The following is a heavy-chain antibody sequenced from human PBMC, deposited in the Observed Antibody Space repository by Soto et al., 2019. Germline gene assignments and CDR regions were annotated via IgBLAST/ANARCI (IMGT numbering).Heavy chain of an antibody. V-gene: IGHV3-23*01. CDR3: AKVLVRITIFHGRSIRNYGMDV. D-gene: IGHD3-9*01. Sequence: VQLLESGGGLVQPGGSLRLSCAASGFTFSSYAMSWVRQAPGKGLEWVSAISGSGGSTYYADSVKGRFTISRDNSKNTLYLQMNSLRAEETAVYYCAKVLVRITIFHGRSIRNYGMDVWGQGTTVTVSS. CDR1: GFTFSSYA. CDR2: ISGSGGST. J-gene: IGHJ6*02.